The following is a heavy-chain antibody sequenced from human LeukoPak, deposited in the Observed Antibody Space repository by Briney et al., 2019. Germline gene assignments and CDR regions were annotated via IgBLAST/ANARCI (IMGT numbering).Heavy chain of an antibody. CDR1: GGSFSGYY. CDR2: INHSGST. V-gene: IGHV4-34*01. Sequence: KTSETLSLTCAVYGGSFSGYYWSWIRQPPGKGLEWIGEINHSGSTNYNPSLKSRVTISVDTSKNQFSLKLSSVTAADTAVYYCARLAVAGLYYYYYYYMDVWGKGTTVTVSS. CDR3: ARLAVAGLYYYYYYYMDV. D-gene: IGHD6-19*01. J-gene: IGHJ6*03.